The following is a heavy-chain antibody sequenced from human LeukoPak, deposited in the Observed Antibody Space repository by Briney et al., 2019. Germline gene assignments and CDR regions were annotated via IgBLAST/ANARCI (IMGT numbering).Heavy chain of an antibody. Sequence: SETLSLTCAVYGGSFSGYYWSWIRQPPGKGLEWIGEINHSGSTNYNPSLKGRVTISVDTSKNQFSLKLSSVTAADTAVYYCARGGGWYVGAFDIWGQGTMVTVSS. V-gene: IGHV4-34*01. D-gene: IGHD6-19*01. CDR3: ARGGGWYVGAFDI. CDR1: GGSFSGYY. CDR2: INHSGST. J-gene: IGHJ3*02.